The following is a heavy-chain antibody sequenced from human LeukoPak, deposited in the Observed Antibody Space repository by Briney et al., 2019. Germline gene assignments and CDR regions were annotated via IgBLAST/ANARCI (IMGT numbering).Heavy chain of an antibody. D-gene: IGHD3-22*01. CDR3: ARFASYYYDSSGYLAY. V-gene: IGHV5-51*01. CDR2: IYPGVSDT. J-gene: IGHJ4*02. Sequence: GESLKISCKGSGYSFTSYWIGWVRQMPGKGLEWMGIIYPGVSDTRYSPSFQGQVTISADKSISTAYLQWSSLKASDTAMYYCARFASYYYDSSGYLAYWGQGTLVTVSS. CDR1: GYSFTSYW.